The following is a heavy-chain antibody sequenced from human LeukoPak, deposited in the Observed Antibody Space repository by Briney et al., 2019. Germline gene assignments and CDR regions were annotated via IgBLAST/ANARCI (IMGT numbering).Heavy chain of an antibody. CDR2: IIPIFGTA. CDR1: GGTFSSYA. D-gene: IGHD5-12*01. J-gene: IGHJ4*02. CDR3: ARSFGGGYSGYDLGFEY. V-gene: IGHV1-69*13. Sequence: ASVKVSCKASGGTFSSYAISWVRQAPRQGLEWMGGIIPIFGTANYAQKFQDRVTISADESTNTAYMELSSLRSEDTAVYYCARSFGGGYSGYDLGFEYWGQGTLVTVSS.